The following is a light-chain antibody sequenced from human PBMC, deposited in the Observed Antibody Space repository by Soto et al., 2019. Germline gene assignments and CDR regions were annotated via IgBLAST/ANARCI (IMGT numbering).Light chain of an antibody. J-gene: IGKJ4*01. CDR3: QQYNNWPLI. CDR1: QSVSTY. Sequence: EVVLTQSPATLSLSPGERATLSCRASQSVSTYLAWYQQKPGQAPSLLIYDASNRATGIPARFSGIGSGTDLTITISRLEPEDVEVYDCQQYNNWPLIFGGGTKVDIK. CDR2: DAS. V-gene: IGKV3-11*01.